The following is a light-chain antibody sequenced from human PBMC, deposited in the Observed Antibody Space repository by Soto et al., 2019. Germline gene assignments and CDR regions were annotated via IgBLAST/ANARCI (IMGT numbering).Light chain of an antibody. CDR3: QQYNNWPYT. CDR1: QSVNSN. V-gene: IGKV3-15*01. J-gene: IGKJ2*01. Sequence: EIVMTQSPATLSVSPGERATLSCRASQSVNSNLAWYQQKPGQAPRLLIHGAATRATGIAARFSGSGSVTEFTLTISSLQSEDCTIYYCQQYNNWPYTFGQGTKVEI. CDR2: GAA.